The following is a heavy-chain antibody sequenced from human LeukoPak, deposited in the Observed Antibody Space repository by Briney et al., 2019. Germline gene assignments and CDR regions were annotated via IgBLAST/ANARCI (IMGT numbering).Heavy chain of an antibody. CDR2: IYWDDDK. D-gene: IGHD6-19*01. CDR3: AHNGPYSSGWYGGY. V-gene: IGHV2-5*02. J-gene: IGHJ4*02. CDR1: GDSVSTVTDY. Sequence: RPSETLSLTCTVAGDSVSTVTDYWAWIRQPSGKALEWLALIYWDDDKRYSPSLKSRLTITKDTSKNQVVLTMTNMDPVDTATYYCAHNGPYSSGWYGGYWGQGTLVTVSS.